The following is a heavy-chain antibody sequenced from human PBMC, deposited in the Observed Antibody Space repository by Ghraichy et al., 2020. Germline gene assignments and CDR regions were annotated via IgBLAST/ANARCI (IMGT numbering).Heavy chain of an antibody. CDR2: ISSSSSFI. CDR1: GFTFRSYT. D-gene: IGHD2-2*01. CDR3: ARVTYRFYCDSTTCQDAFDT. V-gene: IGHV3-21*01. Sequence: GGSLRLSCVASGFTFRSYTMNWVRQAPGKGLEWVSSISSSSSFIYYADSVKGRFTISRDNAKKSLYLQMNSLRAEDTAVYYCARVTYRFYCDSTTCQDAFDTWGQGTMVTV. J-gene: IGHJ3*02.